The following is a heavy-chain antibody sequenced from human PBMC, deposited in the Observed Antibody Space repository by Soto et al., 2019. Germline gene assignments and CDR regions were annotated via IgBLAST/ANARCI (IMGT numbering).Heavy chain of an antibody. D-gene: IGHD3-16*01. Sequence: QVQLVESGGGVVQPGRSLRLSCAASGFTFSTYGMHWVRQAPGKGLEWVAVIWYDGSNKYYADSVKGRFTISRDNSKNALYLQMNSLRVEGTAVYYCARRWGYDAFDIWGQGTMVTVSS. CDR1: GFTFSTYG. CDR3: ARRWGYDAFDI. V-gene: IGHV3-33*01. CDR2: IWYDGSNK. J-gene: IGHJ3*02.